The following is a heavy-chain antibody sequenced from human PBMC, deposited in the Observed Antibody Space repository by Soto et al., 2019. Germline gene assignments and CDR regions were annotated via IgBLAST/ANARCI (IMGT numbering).Heavy chain of an antibody. CDR3: ARAGVVGATALDY. D-gene: IGHD1-26*01. J-gene: IGHJ4*02. Sequence: SETLSLTCAVSGVSVGSRVWWSWVRQSPGRGLEWSGEVYHSGSAKYHPSLKRRVTISVDRSKSQFSLKLSSVTAADTAVYYCARAGVVGATALDYWGQGTLVTVSS. V-gene: IGHV4-4*02. CDR2: VYHSGSA. CDR1: GVSVGSRVW.